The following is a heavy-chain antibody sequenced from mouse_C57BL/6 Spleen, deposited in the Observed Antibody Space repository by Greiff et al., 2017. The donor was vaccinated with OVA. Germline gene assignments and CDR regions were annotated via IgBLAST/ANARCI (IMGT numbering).Heavy chain of an antibody. CDR3: AREGYSNYVFAWFAY. Sequence: EVQLQQSGPGLVKPSQSLSLTCSVTGYSITSGYYWNWIRQFPGNKLEWMGYISYDGSNNYNPSLKNRISITRDTSKNQFFLKLNSVTTEDTATYYCAREGYSNYVFAWFAYWGQGTLVTVSA. V-gene: IGHV3-6*01. CDR1: GYSITSGYY. CDR2: ISYDGSN. J-gene: IGHJ3*01. D-gene: IGHD2-5*01.